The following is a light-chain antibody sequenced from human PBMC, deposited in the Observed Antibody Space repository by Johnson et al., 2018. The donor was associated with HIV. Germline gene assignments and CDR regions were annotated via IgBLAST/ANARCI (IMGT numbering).Light chain of an antibody. Sequence: VLSQPPSVSAAPGQKVTISCSGSSSNIGNNYVSWYQQLPGTAPKLLIYDNNKRPSGIPDRFSGSKSGTSATLGITGLQTGDEADYYCGTWDSGLGALYVFGTGTKVTVL. CDR1: SSNIGNNY. CDR2: DNN. V-gene: IGLV1-51*01. J-gene: IGLJ1*01. CDR3: GTWDSGLGALYV.